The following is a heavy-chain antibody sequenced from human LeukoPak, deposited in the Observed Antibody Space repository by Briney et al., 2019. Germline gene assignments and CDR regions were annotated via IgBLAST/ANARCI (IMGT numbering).Heavy chain of an antibody. J-gene: IGHJ4*02. CDR3: ARDRGSTEFDY. D-gene: IGHD1-26*01. CDR1: GFTLSSNW. V-gene: IGHV3-74*01. CDR2: INGDGSSA. Sequence: GGSLRLSCAASGFTLSSNWMHWVRQAPGKGLVWVSRINGDGSSASYADSVKGRFTISRDNAKNTLYLQMNGLRAEDTAVYYCARDRGSTEFDYWGQGTLVTVSS.